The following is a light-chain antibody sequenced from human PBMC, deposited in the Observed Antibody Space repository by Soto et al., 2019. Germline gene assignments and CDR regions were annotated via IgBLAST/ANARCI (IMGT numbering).Light chain of an antibody. Sequence: QSALTQPASVSGSPGQSITLSCTGTSSDVGGYTYVSWYQHHSGNAPKVLIYEVSKRPSGVSNRFSGSKSGNTASLTISGLQAEDEADYYCNSYTSSNTWIFGGGTKLTVL. CDR1: SSDVGGYTY. CDR3: NSYTSSNTWI. J-gene: IGLJ2*01. V-gene: IGLV2-14*01. CDR2: EVS.